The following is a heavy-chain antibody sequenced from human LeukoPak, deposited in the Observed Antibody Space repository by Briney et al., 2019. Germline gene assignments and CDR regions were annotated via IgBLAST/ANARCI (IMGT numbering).Heavy chain of an antibody. CDR3: AREYSSGWYSFDY. Sequence: GASVKVSCKASGYTFTGYYMHWVRQAPGQGLEWMGWINPNSGGTNYAQKFQGRVTMTRDMSISTAYMELSRLRSDDTAVYYCAREYSSGWYSFDYWGQGTLVTVSS. CDR1: GYTFTGYY. J-gene: IGHJ4*02. D-gene: IGHD6-19*01. CDR2: INPNSGGT. V-gene: IGHV1-2*02.